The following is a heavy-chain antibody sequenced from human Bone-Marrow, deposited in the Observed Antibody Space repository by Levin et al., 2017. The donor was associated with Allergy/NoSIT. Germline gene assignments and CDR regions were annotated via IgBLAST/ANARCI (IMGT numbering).Heavy chain of an antibody. CDR2: ISWHSGSI. V-gene: IGHV3-9*02. CDR3: AKRQYTRGGMDG. D-gene: IGHD3-10*01. CDR1: GFTSDDYA. J-gene: IGHJ6*02. Sequence: GGSLRLSCAASGFTSDDYAMHWVRQAPGQGLEWVSGISWHSGSIGYADSVKGRFTISRDNAKNSLYLQMNSLRAEDTALYYCAKRQYTRGGMDGWGQGTTVTVSS.